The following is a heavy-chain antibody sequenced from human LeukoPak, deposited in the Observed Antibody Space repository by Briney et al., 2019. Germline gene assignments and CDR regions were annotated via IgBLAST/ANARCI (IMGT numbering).Heavy chain of an antibody. D-gene: IGHD6-13*01. V-gene: IGHV1-18*01. CDR2: ISAYNGNT. CDR1: GYTFTSYG. Sequence: ASVKVSCKASGYTFTSYGISWARQAPGQGLEWMGWISAYNGNTNYAQKLQGRVTMTTDTSTSTAYMELRSLRSDDTAVYYCARRTGYSSSWTFDYWGQGTLVTVSS. CDR3: ARRTGYSSSWTFDY. J-gene: IGHJ4*02.